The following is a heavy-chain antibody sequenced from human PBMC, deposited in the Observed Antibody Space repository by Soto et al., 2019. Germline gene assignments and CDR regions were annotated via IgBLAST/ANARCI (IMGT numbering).Heavy chain of an antibody. D-gene: IGHD2-2*01. CDR1: GFTFNTYG. CDR3: ARSPRPTRGIHWYFDL. CDR2: ISYDGINK. Sequence: QVQLVESGGGVVQPGRSLGLSCAASGFTFNTYGMHWVRQAPGKGLEWVAAISYDGINKYYADSVKGRFTISRDNSKNTLYVQMNSLRAEDTAVYYCARSPRPTRGIHWYFDLWGRGILVTVSS. J-gene: IGHJ2*01. V-gene: IGHV3-30*03.